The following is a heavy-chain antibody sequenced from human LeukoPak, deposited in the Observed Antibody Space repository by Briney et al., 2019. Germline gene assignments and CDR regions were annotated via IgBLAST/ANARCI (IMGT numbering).Heavy chain of an antibody. V-gene: IGHV1-24*01. Sequence: ASVKVSCKVSGYTLTELSMHWVRQAPGRGLEWMGGFDPEDGETIYAQKFQGRVTMTEDTSTDTAYMELSSLRSEDTAVYYCVSGYCSSTSCCPFDYGGQGTLVTVSS. D-gene: IGHD2-2*01. CDR1: GYTLTELS. J-gene: IGHJ4*02. CDR3: VSGYCSSTSCCPFDY. CDR2: FDPEDGET.